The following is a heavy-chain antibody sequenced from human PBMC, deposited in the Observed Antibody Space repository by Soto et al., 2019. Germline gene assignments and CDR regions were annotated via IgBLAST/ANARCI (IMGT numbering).Heavy chain of an antibody. V-gene: IGHV4-31*03. D-gene: IGHD3-10*01. CDR2: VYSNGNT. CDR1: DDSLTTNKYA. J-gene: IGHJ4*02. CDR3: ARASYFRPSGSYYFVS. Sequence: SETLSLTCTVSDDSLTTNKYAWTWIRQNPEKGLEWIGYVYSNGNTRSSPSLQSRVSMSVDTSKSHFSLRLSSVTAADTAVYFCARASYFRPSGSYYFVSWGQGTLVTAPQ.